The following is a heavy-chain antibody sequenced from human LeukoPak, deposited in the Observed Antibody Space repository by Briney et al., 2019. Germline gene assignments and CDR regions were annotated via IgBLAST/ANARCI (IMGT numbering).Heavy chain of an antibody. D-gene: IGHD2-21*02. CDR2: IIGSGGST. V-gene: IGHV3-23*01. CDR3: ASAPPIVVVTATPDFDY. J-gene: IGHJ4*02. CDR1: GFTFSSYA. Sequence: PGGSLRLSCAASGFTFSSYARSWVRQAPGKGLEWVSAIIGSGGSTYYADSVKGRFTISRDNSKNTLYLQMNSLRAEDTAVYYCASAPPIVVVTATPDFDYWGQGTLVTVSS.